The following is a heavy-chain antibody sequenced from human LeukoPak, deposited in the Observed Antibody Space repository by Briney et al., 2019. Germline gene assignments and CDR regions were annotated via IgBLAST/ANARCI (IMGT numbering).Heavy chain of an antibody. J-gene: IGHJ4*02. CDR1: GFTFSSYA. V-gene: IGHV4-59*08. D-gene: IGHD4-17*01. CDR2: IYYSGST. Sequence: GSLRLSCAASGFTFSSYAMSWIRQPPGKGLEWIGYIYYSGSTNYNPSLKSRVTISVDTSKNQFSLKLSSVTAADTAVYYCASLRGTLTTDLYYFDYWGQGTLVTVSS. CDR3: ASLRGTLTTDLYYFDY.